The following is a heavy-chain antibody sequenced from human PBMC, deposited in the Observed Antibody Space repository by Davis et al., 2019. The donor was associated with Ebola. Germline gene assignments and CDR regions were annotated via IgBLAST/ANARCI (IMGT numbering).Heavy chain of an antibody. CDR2: IYYSGST. CDR3: AGGYSYGQRWFDP. V-gene: IGHV4-31*03. J-gene: IGHJ5*02. Sequence: SETLSLTCTVSGGSISSGGYYWSWIRQHPGKGLEWIGYIYYSGSTYYNPSLKSRVTISVDTSKNQFSLKLSSVTAADTAVYYCAGGYSYGQRWFDPWGQGTLVTVSS. CDR1: GGSISSGGYY. D-gene: IGHD5-18*01.